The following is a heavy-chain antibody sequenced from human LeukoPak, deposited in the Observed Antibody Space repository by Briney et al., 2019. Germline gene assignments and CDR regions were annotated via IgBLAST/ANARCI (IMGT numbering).Heavy chain of an antibody. CDR2: IYSGGST. Sequence: PGGSLRLSCAASGFTVSSNYMSWVRQAPGKGLEWVSVIYSGGSTYYADSVKGRFTISRDNSKNTLYLQMNSLRAEDTAVYYCASRGYSYGSGGWVDYWGQGTLVTVSS. CDR3: ASRGYSYGSGGWVDY. J-gene: IGHJ4*02. CDR1: GFTVSSNY. D-gene: IGHD5-18*01. V-gene: IGHV3-66*01.